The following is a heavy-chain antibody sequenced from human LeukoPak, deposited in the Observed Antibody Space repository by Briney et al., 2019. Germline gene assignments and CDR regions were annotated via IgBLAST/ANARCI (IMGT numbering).Heavy chain of an antibody. D-gene: IGHD3-10*01. V-gene: IGHV3-30*02. Sequence: KAGGSLRPSCTVSGFTVSSNSMSWVRQAPGKGLEWVAFIRYDGSNKYYADSVKGRFTISRDNSKNTLYLQMNSLRAEDTAVYYCAKLWFGESYDAFDIWGQGTMVTVSS. CDR2: IRYDGSNK. CDR3: AKLWFGESYDAFDI. J-gene: IGHJ3*02. CDR1: GFTVSSNS.